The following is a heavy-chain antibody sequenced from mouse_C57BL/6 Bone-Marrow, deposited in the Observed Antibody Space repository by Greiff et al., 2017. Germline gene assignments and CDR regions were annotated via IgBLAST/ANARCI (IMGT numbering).Heavy chain of an antibody. CDR2: IYSDGGRT. CDR3: ARHAGRSHWYFDV. CDR1: EYEFPSHD. D-gene: IGHD1-1*01. V-gene: IGHV5-2*01. Sequence: EVKLVESGGGLVQPGESLKLSCESNEYEFPSHDMSWVRKTPETRLELVADIYSDGGRTYYPDTMERRFIISRDNNKKTLYLLMSSLRSEDTALYCCARHAGRSHWYFDVWGTGTTVTVSS. J-gene: IGHJ1*03.